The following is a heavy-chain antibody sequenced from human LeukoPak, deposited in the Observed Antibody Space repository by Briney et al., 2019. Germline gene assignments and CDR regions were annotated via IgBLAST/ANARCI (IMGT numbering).Heavy chain of an antibody. D-gene: IGHD2-15*01. CDR3: ARFRSVSICYAKWRNWFDP. CDR1: GGSFSGYY. CDR2: INHSGST. V-gene: IGHV4-34*01. J-gene: IGHJ5*02. Sequence: SETLSLTCAVYGGSFSGYYWSWIRQPPGKGLEWIGEINHSGSTNYNPSLKSRVTISVDTSKNQFSLKLSSVTAADTAVYYCARFRSVSICYAKWRNWFDPWGQGTLVTVSS.